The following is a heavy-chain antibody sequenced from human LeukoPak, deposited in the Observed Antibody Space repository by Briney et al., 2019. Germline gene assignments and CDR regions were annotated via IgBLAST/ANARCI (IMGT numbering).Heavy chain of an antibody. CDR3: ARDREAATTVTTYYFDY. CDR2: INHSGST. J-gene: IGHJ4*02. V-gene: IGHV4-34*01. D-gene: IGHD4-17*01. Sequence: PSETLSLTCAVYGGSFSGYYWSWIRQPPGKGLEWIGEINHSGSTNYNPSLKSRVTISVDTSKNQFSLKLSSVTAADTAVYYCARDREAATTVTTYYFDYWGQGTLVTVSS. CDR1: GGSFSGYY.